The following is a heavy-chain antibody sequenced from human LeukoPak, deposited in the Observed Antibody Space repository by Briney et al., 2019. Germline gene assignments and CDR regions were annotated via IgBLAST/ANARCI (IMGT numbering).Heavy chain of an antibody. D-gene: IGHD2-15*01. CDR2: FSSISSYI. CDR3: ARSERRVAEP. V-gene: IGHV3-21*01. CDR1: GLTVSILT. J-gene: IGHJ5*02. Sequence: AGSLRPACAASGLTVSILTARWDRQAPGKGLGWVSSFSSISSYIYYADSGKGRFIISRDNAKNSPYLQMNSLRAEDTSINYCARSERRVAEPWGEGPGVTVS.